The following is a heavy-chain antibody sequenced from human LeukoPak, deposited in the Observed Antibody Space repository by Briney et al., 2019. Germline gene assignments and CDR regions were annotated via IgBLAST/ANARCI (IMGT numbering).Heavy chain of an antibody. J-gene: IGHJ4*02. CDR3: ARTGIDIGNWNYFS. Sequence: VASVKVSCKASGYTFTGYYMHWVRQAPGQGLEWMGWINPNSGGTNYAQKFQGRVTMTRDTSISTAYMELSRLRSDDTAVYYCARTGIDIGNWNYFSWGQGTLVTVSS. V-gene: IGHV1-2*02. D-gene: IGHD1-7*01. CDR1: GYTFTGYY. CDR2: INPNSGGT.